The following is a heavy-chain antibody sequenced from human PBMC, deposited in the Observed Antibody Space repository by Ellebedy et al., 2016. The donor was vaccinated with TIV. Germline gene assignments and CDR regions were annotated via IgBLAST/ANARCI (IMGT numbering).Heavy chain of an antibody. J-gene: IGHJ4*02. CDR1: GFTFNTYS. CDR2: ISSSSSYI. Sequence: GESLKISCAASGFTFNTYSMNWVRQAPGKGLEWVSSISSSSSYIYYADSVKGRFTISRDNAKNSLYLQMDSLRAEDTAVDYCTRTGYSSDWYPSNWGQGTLVTVSS. CDR3: TRTGYSSDWYPSN. V-gene: IGHV3-21*06. D-gene: IGHD6-19*01.